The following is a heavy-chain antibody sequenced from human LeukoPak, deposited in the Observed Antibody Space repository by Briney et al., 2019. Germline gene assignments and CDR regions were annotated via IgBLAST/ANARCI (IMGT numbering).Heavy chain of an antibody. CDR2: ISYDGSNK. J-gene: IGHJ1*01. CDR1: GFTFSSYG. D-gene: IGHD1-26*01. V-gene: IGHV3-30*18. Sequence: GRSLRLSCAASGFTFSSYGMHWVRQAPGKGLEWVAVISYDGSNKYYADSVKGRFTISSDNSKNTLYLQMNSLRAEDTAVYYCAKLGATLFQHWGQGTLVTVSS. CDR3: AKLGATLFQH.